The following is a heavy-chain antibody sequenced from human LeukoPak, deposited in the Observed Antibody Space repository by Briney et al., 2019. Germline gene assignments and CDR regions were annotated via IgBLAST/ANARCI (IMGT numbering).Heavy chain of an antibody. CDR2: IYYSGST. J-gene: IGHJ6*02. V-gene: IGHV4-39*01. CDR3: ARLWRGCSGGDCYLDYYGMDV. D-gene: IGHD2-21*02. CDR1: GGSISSSDYY. Sequence: SETLSLTCIVSGGSISSSDYYWGWIRQPPGKGLEWIGSIYYSGSTYYNPSLKSRVTISVDTSKNQFSLNLSSMTAADTAVYFCARLWRGCSGGDCYLDYYGMDVWGQGTTVTVSS.